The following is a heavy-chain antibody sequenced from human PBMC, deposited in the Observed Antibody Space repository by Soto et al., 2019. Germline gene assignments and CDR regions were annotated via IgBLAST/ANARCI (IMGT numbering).Heavy chain of an antibody. Sequence: QVQLVESGGGVVQPGRSLRLSCAASGFTFSSYGMHWVRQAPGKGLEWVAVIWYDGSNKYYADSVKGRFTISRDNSKNTLYRQMSSLRAEDTAVYYCARDPCGGDCYSDYWGQGTLVTVSS. J-gene: IGHJ4*02. D-gene: IGHD2-21*02. CDR1: GFTFSSYG. V-gene: IGHV3-33*01. CDR2: IWYDGSNK. CDR3: ARDPCGGDCYSDY.